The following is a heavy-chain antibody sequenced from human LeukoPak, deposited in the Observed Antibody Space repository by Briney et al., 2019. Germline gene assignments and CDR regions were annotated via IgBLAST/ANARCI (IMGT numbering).Heavy chain of an antibody. D-gene: IGHD1-26*01. V-gene: IGHV4-34*01. J-gene: IGHJ4*02. Sequence: PSETLSLTCAVYGGSFSGYYWSWIRQPPGKGLEWIGEINHSGSTNYNPSLKSRVTISVDTSKNQFSLRLNSVSAADTAMYYCVKSGGYGLIDYWGQGTLVTVSS. CDR1: GGSFSGYY. CDR3: VKSGGYGLIDY. CDR2: INHSGST.